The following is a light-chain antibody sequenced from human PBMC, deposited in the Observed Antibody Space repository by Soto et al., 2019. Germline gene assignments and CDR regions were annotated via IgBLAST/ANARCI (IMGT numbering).Light chain of an antibody. V-gene: IGLV2-14*01. CDR3: SSYTSSSHNYV. J-gene: IGLJ1*01. Sequence: VLTQPASVSGSPGQSITISCTGTSSDVGGYNYVSWYQQHPGKAPKLMIYEVSNRPSGVSNRFSGSKSGNTASLTISGLQAEDEADYYCSSYTSSSHNYVFGTGTKVTVL. CDR1: SSDVGGYNY. CDR2: EVS.